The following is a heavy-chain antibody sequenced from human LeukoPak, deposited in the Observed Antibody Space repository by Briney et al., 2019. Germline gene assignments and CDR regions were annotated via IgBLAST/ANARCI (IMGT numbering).Heavy chain of an antibody. CDR2: IYYSGST. Sequence: SETQSLTCTVSGGSISSYYWSWIRQPPGKGLEWIGYIYYSGSTNYNPSLKSRVTISVDTSKNQFSLKLSSVTAADTAVYYCARDDSSGYYHGAFDYWGQGTLVTVSS. V-gene: IGHV4-59*01. D-gene: IGHD3-22*01. CDR1: GGSISSYY. J-gene: IGHJ4*02. CDR3: ARDDSSGYYHGAFDY.